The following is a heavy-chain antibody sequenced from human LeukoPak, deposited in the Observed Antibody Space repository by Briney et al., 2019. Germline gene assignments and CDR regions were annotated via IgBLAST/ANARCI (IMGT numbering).Heavy chain of an antibody. V-gene: IGHV3-53*01. Sequence: GGSLRLSCAASGFTLSSNYMSWVRQVPGKGLEWASVIYSGGSTYYADSVKGRFTICRDNSKNTLYLQMNSLRAEDTAVYYCARVADARRGYYYGMDVWGQGTTVTVSS. CDR1: GFTLSSNY. D-gene: IGHD2-2*01. CDR2: IYSGGST. J-gene: IGHJ6*02. CDR3: ARVADARRGYYYGMDV.